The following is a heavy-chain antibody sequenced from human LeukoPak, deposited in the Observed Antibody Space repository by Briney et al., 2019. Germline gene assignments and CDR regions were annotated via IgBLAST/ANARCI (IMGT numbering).Heavy chain of an antibody. J-gene: IGHJ4*02. D-gene: IGHD4-17*01. CDR1: GFTFSGYS. Sequence: PGGSLRLSCAASGFTFSGYSMNWVRQAPGNGLKWVSYISSRSSTIYYADSVKGRFTISRDNAKNSLYLQMNSLRAEDTAVYYCVRGDYGDYTLFDYWGQGTLVTVSS. V-gene: IGHV3-48*01. CDR2: ISSRSSTI. CDR3: VRGDYGDYTLFDY.